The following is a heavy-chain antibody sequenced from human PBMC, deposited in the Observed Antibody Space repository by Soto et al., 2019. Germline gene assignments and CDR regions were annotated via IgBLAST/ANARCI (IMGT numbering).Heavy chain of an antibody. CDR2: IYYSGST. V-gene: IGHV4-31*03. J-gene: IGHJ5*02. D-gene: IGHD2-15*01. CDR3: ARGHIVVVVAATPRGWFDP. CDR1: GGSISSGGYY. Sequence: QVQLQESGPGLVKPSQTLSLTCTVSGGSISSGGYYWSWIRQHPGKGLEWIGYIYYSGSTYYNPSLKSRVTISVDTSNNQFSLKLSSVSAADTAVYYCARGHIVVVVAATPRGWFDPWGQGTLVTVSS.